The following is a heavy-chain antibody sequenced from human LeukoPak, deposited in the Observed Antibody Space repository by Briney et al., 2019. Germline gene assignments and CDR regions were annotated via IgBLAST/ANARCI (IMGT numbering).Heavy chain of an antibody. D-gene: IGHD6-19*01. CDR3: AREELPSGYSSGWFAIGGENWFDP. CDR1: GYTFTGYY. V-gene: IGHV1-2*02. J-gene: IGHJ5*02. CDR2: INPNSGGT. Sequence: ASVKVSCKASGYTFTGYYVHWVRQAPGQGLEWMGWINPNSGGTNYAQKFQGRVTMTRDTSISTAYMELSRLRSDDTAVYYCAREELPSGYSSGWFAIGGENWFDPWGQGTLVTVSS.